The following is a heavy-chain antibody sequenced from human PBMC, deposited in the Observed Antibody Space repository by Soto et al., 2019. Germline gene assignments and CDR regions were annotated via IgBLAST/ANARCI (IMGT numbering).Heavy chain of an antibody. V-gene: IGHV4-34*01. D-gene: IGHD4-17*01. CDR1: GGSFSGYY. CDR3: ARGRGYGDYSLDY. Sequence: QVQLQQWGAGLLKPSETLSLTCAVYGGSFSGYYWSWIRQPPGKGLEWIGEINHSGSTNYNPSLKSRVTISVDTSKIQFSLKLSSVTAADTAVYYCARGRGYGDYSLDYWGQGTLVTVSS. CDR2: INHSGST. J-gene: IGHJ4*02.